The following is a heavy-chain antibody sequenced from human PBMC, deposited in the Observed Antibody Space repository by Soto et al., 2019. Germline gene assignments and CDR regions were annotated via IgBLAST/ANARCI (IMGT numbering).Heavy chain of an antibody. CDR3: ARRHLAVGGSPGFDP. V-gene: IGHV2-26*01. CDR2: IDSSGEK. D-gene: IGHD2-21*01. CDR1: GLSITDSEMG. J-gene: IGHJ5*02. Sequence: QVILKESGPVLVKPTETLTLSCTVSGLSITDSEMGVSWIRQPPGQPLEWLAHIDSSGEKSDRTFLKRRLAIPKDTSNSQIVLTMTNMDPADAATYYCARRHLAVGGSPGFDPWCPGIPVTVSS.